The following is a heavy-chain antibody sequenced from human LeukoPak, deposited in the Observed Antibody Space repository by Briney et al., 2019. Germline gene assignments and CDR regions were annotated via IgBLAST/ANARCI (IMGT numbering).Heavy chain of an antibody. CDR2: ISSSSSYI. D-gene: IGHD3-22*01. V-gene: IGHV3-21*01. CDR1: GFTFSSYS. CDR3: ARYYYDSSGYYGRWAYYYYGMDV. J-gene: IGHJ6*02. Sequence: GGSLRLSCAASGFTFSSYSMTWVRQAPGKGLEWASSISSSSSYIYYADSVKGRFTISRDNAKNSLYLQMNSLRAEDTAVYYCARYYYDSSGYYGRWAYYYYGMDVWGQGTTVTVSS.